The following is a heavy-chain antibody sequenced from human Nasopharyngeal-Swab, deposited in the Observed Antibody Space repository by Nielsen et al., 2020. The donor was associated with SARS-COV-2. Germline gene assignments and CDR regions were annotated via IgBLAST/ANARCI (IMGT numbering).Heavy chain of an antibody. CDR2: ISGSGGST. CDR1: GFTFSSYA. CDR3: ARDQDNALYD. Sequence: GESLKISCAASGFTFSSYAMSWVRQAPGKGLEWVSAISGSGGSTYYADSVKGRFTISRDNSKNTVFLQMNSLRAEDTAVYYCARDQDNALYDWGQGTLVTVSS. J-gene: IGHJ4*02. V-gene: IGHV3-23*01. D-gene: IGHD2-15*01.